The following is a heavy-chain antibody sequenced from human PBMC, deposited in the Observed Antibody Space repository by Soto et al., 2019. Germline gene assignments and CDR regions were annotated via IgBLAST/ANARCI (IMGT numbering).Heavy chain of an antibody. V-gene: IGHV4-30-4*01. CDR3: ASYMVNNSGYYDY. Sequence: PSETLSLTCSVSGTSISSGDRYWSWIRQPPGRGLEWIAYIYYTGSTYPSPPLKSRLTISADTSTNQFSLKLTSATAADTAVYYCASYMVNNSGYYDYWGQGTLVTVSS. CDR1: GTSISSGDRY. J-gene: IGHJ4*02. D-gene: IGHD5-18*01. CDR2: IYYTGST.